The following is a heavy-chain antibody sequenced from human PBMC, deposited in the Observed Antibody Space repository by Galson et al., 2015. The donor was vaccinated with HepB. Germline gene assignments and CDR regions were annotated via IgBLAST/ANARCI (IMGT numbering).Heavy chain of an antibody. Sequence: SVKVSCKASGYTFSNYGISWVRQAPGQGLEWVGWISGYSPNTNYAQKFQGRVTLTTDTPTKTAYMELRSLRTGDTAVYYCARGGQWPQFYYFDYWGRGTLVTVSS. CDR1: GYTFSNYG. CDR2: ISGYSPNT. D-gene: IGHD5-24*01. CDR3: ARGGQWPQFYYFDY. V-gene: IGHV1-18*01. J-gene: IGHJ4*02.